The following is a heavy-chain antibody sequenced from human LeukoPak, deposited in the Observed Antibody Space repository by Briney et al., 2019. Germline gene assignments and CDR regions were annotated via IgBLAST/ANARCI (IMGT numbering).Heavy chain of an antibody. CDR2: ISGSGGST. V-gene: IGHV3-23*01. CDR3: AKHCYDSSANYPFDY. D-gene: IGHD3-22*01. CDR1: GFTFSSYA. Sequence: GGSLRLSCAASGFTFSSYAMSWVRQAPGKGLEWVSGISGSGGSTYYADSVKGRLTISRDNSKNTLYLQMNSLRAEDSAVYYCAKHCYDSSANYPFDYWGQGTLVTVSS. J-gene: IGHJ4*02.